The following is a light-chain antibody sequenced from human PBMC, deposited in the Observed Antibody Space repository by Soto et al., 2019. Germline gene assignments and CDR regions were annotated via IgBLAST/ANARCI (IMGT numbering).Light chain of an antibody. CDR3: QQYNNWPWT. J-gene: IGKJ1*01. CDR1: QSVSSR. V-gene: IGKV3-15*01. Sequence: EIMMTQSPATLSVSPGERATLSCRASQSVSSRLAWYQRKPGQGPRLLIYDASTRATGIAARISGSGSGTEFTLTISSLQSEDFAIYYCQQYNNWPWTFGQGTKVDIK. CDR2: DAS.